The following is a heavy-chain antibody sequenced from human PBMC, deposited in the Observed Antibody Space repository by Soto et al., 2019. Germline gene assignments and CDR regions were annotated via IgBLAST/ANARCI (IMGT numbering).Heavy chain of an antibody. CDR1: GYSFTSSW. J-gene: IGHJ6*02. CDR3: ARRGRSDGAYYYGMDV. V-gene: IGHV5-51*01. D-gene: IGHD3-3*01. Sequence: GESLKISCNGSGYSFTSSWIGWVRQMPWKGLEWMGIIYPDDSATRYSPSFQGQVTISADKSISTAYLQWSSLKASDTAMYYCARRGRSDGAYYYGMDVWGQGTTVTVSS. CDR2: IYPDDSAT.